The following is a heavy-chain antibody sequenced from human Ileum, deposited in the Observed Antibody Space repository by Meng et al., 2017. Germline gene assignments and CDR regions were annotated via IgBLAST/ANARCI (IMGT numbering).Heavy chain of an antibody. J-gene: IGHJ4*02. CDR3: AKDLDIAVAGTYY. CDR1: GFTFSSHW. CDR2: ISGSGGST. Sequence: GGSLRLSCAASGFTFSSHWMNWVRQAPGKGLVWVSAISGSGGSTYYADSVKGRFTISRDNSKNTLYLQMNSLRAEDTAVYYCAKDLDIAVAGTYYWGQGTLVTVSS. D-gene: IGHD6-19*01. V-gene: IGHV3-23*01.